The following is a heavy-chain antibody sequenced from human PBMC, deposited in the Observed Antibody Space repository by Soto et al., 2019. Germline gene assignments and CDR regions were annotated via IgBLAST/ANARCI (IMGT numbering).Heavy chain of an antibody. Sequence: SETLSLTCTVSGGSISSSSYYWGWIRQPPGKGLEWIGSIYYSGSTNYNPSLKSRVTISVDTSKNQFSLKLSSVTAADTAVYYCARGTVGSYYYYYGMDVWGQGTTVTVSS. J-gene: IGHJ6*02. CDR1: GGSISSSSYY. CDR2: IYYSGST. CDR3: ARGTVGSYYYYYGMDV. V-gene: IGHV4-39*07. D-gene: IGHD2-2*01.